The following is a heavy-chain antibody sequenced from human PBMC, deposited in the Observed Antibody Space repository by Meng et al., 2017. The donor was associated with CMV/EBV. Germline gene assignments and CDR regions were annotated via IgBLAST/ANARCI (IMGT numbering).Heavy chain of an antibody. CDR1: CGSISSGDYY. CDR2: IYYSGST. Sequence: QGQLHESGPGLVKPSQTLSLTCTVSCGSISSGDYYWSWIRPPPGKGLEWIGYIYYSGSTYYNPSLKSRVTISVDTSKNQFSLKLSSVTAADTAVYYCARDNRRGGVDYWGQGTLVTSPQ. J-gene: IGHJ4*02. V-gene: IGHV4-30-4*08. CDR3: ARDNRRGGVDY. D-gene: IGHD3-3*01.